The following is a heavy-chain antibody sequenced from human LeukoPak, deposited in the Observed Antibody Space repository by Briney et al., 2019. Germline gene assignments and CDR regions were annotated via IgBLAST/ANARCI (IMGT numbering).Heavy chain of an antibody. J-gene: IGHJ4*02. CDR2: INHSGST. CDR3: ARGPYVWGSYRPFDY. CDR1: GGSFSGYY. V-gene: IGHV4-34*01. D-gene: IGHD3-16*02. Sequence: SETLSLTCAVYGGSFSGYYWSWIRQPPGKGLEWIGEINHSGSTNYNPSLKSRVTISVDTSKNQYSLKLSSVTAADTAVYYCARGPYVWGSYRPFDYWGQGTLVTVS.